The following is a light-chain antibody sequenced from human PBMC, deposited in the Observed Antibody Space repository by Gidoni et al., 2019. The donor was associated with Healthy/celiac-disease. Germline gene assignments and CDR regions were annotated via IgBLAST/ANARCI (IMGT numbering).Light chain of an antibody. CDR2: KAS. CDR3: QQYNSYPVT. Sequence: DIQMTQSPSTLSAYVGDRVTITCRASQSISSWLAWYQQKPGKAPKLLIYKASSLESGVPSWFSGSGSGTEFTLTISSLQPDDFATYYCQQYNSYPVTFGQGTKLEIK. V-gene: IGKV1-5*03. J-gene: IGKJ2*01. CDR1: QSISSW.